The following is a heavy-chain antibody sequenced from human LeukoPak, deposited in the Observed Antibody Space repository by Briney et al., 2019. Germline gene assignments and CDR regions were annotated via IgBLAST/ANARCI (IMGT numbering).Heavy chain of an antibody. J-gene: IGHJ4*02. CDR1: GGSFSGYY. CDR3: ARGQYYYDSSGYYLRGSNYYFDY. Sequence: PSETLSLTCAVYGGSFSGYYWSWIRQPPGKGLEWIGEINHSGSTNYNPSLKSRVTISVDTSKNQFSLKLSSVTAADTAVYYCARGQYYYDSSGYYLRGSNYYFDYWGQGTLVTVSS. D-gene: IGHD3-22*01. CDR2: INHSGST. V-gene: IGHV4-34*01.